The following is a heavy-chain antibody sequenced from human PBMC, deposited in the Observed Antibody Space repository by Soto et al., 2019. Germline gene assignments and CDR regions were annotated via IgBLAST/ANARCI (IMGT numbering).Heavy chain of an antibody. J-gene: IGHJ4*02. CDR3: AQLICGSCYSHFDY. V-gene: IGHV3-23*01. D-gene: IGHD2-15*01. CDR2: ISGSGVST. CDR1: GFTFSSYA. Sequence: EVQLLESGGGLVQPGGSLRLSCAASGFTFSSYAMGWVRQAPGKGLEWVSTISGSGVSTYSADSVKGRFTISRDNSKNTLYLQMNSLRAEDTAVYYCAQLICGSCYSHFDYWGQGTLVTVSS.